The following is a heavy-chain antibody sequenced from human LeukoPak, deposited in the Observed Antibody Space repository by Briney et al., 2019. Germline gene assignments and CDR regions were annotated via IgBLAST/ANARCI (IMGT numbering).Heavy chain of an antibody. D-gene: IGHD2-15*01. CDR3: ARDSGNGGSIDY. CDR2: IRSSGSSI. CDR1: GCTFTTYT. J-gene: IGHJ4*02. V-gene: IGHV3-48*01. Sequence: GGSLRLSCAASGCTFTTYTMNWVRQAPGRGLEWVSYIRSSGSSIFYADSVKGRFTVSRDNAKDSLYLQMNSLRAEDTALYYCARDSGNGGSIDYWGQGTLVTVSS.